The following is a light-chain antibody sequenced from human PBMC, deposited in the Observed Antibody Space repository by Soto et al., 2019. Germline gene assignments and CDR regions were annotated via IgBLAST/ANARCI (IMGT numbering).Light chain of an antibody. CDR1: SSEVGGYNY. Sequence: QSVLTQPASVSGSPGQSITISCTGTSSEVGGYNYVSWYQQHPGKAPKFMIYDVSNRPSGVSNRFSGSKSGNTASLTISGLQAEDEADYYCCSYTTSNTRQLVFGTGTKAPS. CDR3: CSYTTSNTRQLV. CDR2: DVS. J-gene: IGLJ1*01. V-gene: IGLV2-14*01.